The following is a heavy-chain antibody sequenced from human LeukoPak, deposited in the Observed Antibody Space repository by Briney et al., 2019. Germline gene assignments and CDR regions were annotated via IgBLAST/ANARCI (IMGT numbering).Heavy chain of an antibody. V-gene: IGHV3-21*01. CDR3: ARELSRSGYYFDS. D-gene: IGHD2-2*01. CDR2: ISSSSAYI. Sequence: GGTLRLSCGASGLSLTNYGMGWVRQAPGKGLEWVSSISSSSAYIYYADSVRGRFTISRDNAKNSLYLQMNSLRAEDTAVYYCARELSRSGYYFDSWGQGKLVTVSS. CDR1: GLSLTNYG. J-gene: IGHJ4*02.